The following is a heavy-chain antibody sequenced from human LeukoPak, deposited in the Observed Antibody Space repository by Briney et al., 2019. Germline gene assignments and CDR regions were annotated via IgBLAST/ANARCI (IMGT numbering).Heavy chain of an antibody. J-gene: IGHJ4*02. Sequence: GGSLRLSCAASGFIVSGNRMNWVRLAPGKGLEWVSIVYSVGATYYEDSVKGRFTISRDDSKNIVYLQMNNLRSEDTAVYFCATERPGSRTLDSWGQGTLVTVSS. CDR2: VYSVGAT. D-gene: IGHD1-14*01. V-gene: IGHV3-66*01. CDR3: ATERPGSRTLDS. CDR1: GFIVSGNR.